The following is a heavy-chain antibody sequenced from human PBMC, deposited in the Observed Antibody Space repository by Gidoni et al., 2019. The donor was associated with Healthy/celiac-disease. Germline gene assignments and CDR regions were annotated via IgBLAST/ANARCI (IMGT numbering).Heavy chain of an antibody. J-gene: IGHJ4*02. D-gene: IGHD2-15*01. CDR3: ASQSSPNCSGGSCSSLVFDY. CDR1: GGTFSSYA. Sequence: QVQLVQSGAEVKKPGSSVKVSCKSSGGTFSSYAISWVRQAPGQGLEWMGGIIPIFGTANYEQKFQGRVTITADESTSTAYMELSSLRSEDTAVYYCASQSSPNCSGGSCSSLVFDYWGQGTLVTVSS. V-gene: IGHV1-69*01. CDR2: IIPIFGTA.